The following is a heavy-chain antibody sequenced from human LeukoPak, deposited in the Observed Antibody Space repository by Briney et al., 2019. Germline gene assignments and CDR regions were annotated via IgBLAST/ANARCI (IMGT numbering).Heavy chain of an antibody. J-gene: IGHJ4*02. CDR3: GKRLTSWELEY. V-gene: IGHV3-30*02. CDR1: GFTFSSYS. Sequence: GGSLRLSCVVSGFTFSSYSMSWVRQAPGKGLEWVAVIWSGGTDKYYADSVKGRFTVSRDNSKNTLYLQMNSLRAEDTAVYYCGKRLTSWELEYWGQGTLVTVSS. D-gene: IGHD1-26*01. CDR2: IWSGGTDK.